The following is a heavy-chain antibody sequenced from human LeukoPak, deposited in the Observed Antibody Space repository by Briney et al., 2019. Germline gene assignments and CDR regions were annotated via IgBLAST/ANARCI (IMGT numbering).Heavy chain of an antibody. CDR3: ARAKRLYSSSWPIDY. CDR2: INHSGST. CDR1: GGSFSGYY. D-gene: IGHD6-13*01. V-gene: IGHV4-34*01. J-gene: IGHJ4*02. Sequence: SETLSLTCTVSGGSFSGYYWSWIRQPPGKGLEWIGEINHSGSTNYNPSLKSRVTISVDTSKNQFSLKLSSVTAADTAVYYCARAKRLYSSSWPIDYWGQGTLVTVSS.